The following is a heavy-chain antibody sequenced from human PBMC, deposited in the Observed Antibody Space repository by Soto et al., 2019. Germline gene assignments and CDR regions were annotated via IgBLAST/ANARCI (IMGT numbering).Heavy chain of an antibody. V-gene: IGHV4-39*01. CDR3: ARLGGTYRNWFDP. D-gene: IGHD1-26*01. J-gene: IGHJ5*02. Sequence: QLQLQESGPGLVKPSETLSLTCTVSGGSISSSSYYWGWIRQPPGKGLEWIGSIYYSGSTYYNPSLKSRVTISVDTSKNQFSLKLSSVTAADTAVYYCARLGGTYRNWFDPWGQGTLVTVSS. CDR1: GGSISSSSYY. CDR2: IYYSGST.